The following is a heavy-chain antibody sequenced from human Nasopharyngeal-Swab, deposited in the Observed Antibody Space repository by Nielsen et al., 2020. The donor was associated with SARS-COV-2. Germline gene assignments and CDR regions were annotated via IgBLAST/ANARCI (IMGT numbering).Heavy chain of an antibody. D-gene: IGHD3-22*01. CDR3: ARAPGDYYDSSGYFDY. V-gene: IGHV4-34*01. J-gene: IGHJ4*02. Sequence: WIRQPPGKGLEWIGEINHSGSTNYNPSLKSRVTISVDTSKNQFSLKLSSVTAADTAVYYCARAPGDYYDSSGYFDYWGQGTLVTVSS. CDR2: INHSGST.